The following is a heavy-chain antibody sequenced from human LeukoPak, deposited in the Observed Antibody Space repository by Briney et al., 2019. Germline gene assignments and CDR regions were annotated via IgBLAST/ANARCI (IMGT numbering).Heavy chain of an antibody. J-gene: IGHJ5*02. Sequence: PGRSLRLSCATSGFTFSSYGMHWVRQAPGKGLEWVAVIWYDGSNKYYADSVKGRSTISRDNSKNTLYLQMNSPRAEDTAVYYCARAMVRGVPGGGFDPWGQGTLVTVSS. CDR2: IWYDGSNK. D-gene: IGHD3-10*01. CDR1: GFTFSSYG. V-gene: IGHV3-33*01. CDR3: ARAMVRGVPGGGFDP.